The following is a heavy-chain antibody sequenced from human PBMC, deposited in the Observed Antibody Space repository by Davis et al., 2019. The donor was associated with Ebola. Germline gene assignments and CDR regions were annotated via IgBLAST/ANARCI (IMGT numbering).Heavy chain of an antibody. CDR3: ARLKRSYYYYGMDV. CDR2: ISSSSSYI. D-gene: IGHD3-10*01. Sequence: PGGSLRLSCAASGFTFSSYAMSWVRQAPGKGLEWVSSISSSSSYIYYADSMKGRFTISRDNAKNSLYLQMNSLRAEDTAVYYCARLKRSYYYYGMDVWGQGTTVTVSS. V-gene: IGHV3-21*01. CDR1: GFTFSSYA. J-gene: IGHJ6*02.